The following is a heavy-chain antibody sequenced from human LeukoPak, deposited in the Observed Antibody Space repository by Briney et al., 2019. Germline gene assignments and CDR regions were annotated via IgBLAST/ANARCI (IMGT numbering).Heavy chain of an antibody. CDR2: IGSSGSII. Sequence: GGSLRLSCAASGFTFSSYEMNWVRQAPGKGLEWISYIGSSGSIIYYADSVKGRFTFSRDNAKNSLYLQMNNLGAEDTAVYYCARRGLPSYYMDVWGKGTTVTVSS. CDR1: GFTFSSYE. J-gene: IGHJ6*03. CDR3: ARRGLPSYYMDV. V-gene: IGHV3-48*03.